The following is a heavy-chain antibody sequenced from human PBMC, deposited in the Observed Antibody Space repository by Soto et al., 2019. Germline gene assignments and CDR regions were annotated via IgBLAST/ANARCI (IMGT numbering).Heavy chain of an antibody. D-gene: IGHD3-3*01. CDR1: GVSIISNNW. Sequence: QVHLKESGPGVVKPSGTLSLTCTVSGVSIISNNWWSWVRQSPEKKLEWIGEIPFSGVTNDNPSLKSRLSISMHQSKNHFARALYSATAADTAVYYCATGGFGDTGVDLEAYHTLDVWGEGTAVSVSS. J-gene: IGHJ6*04. CDR3: ATGGFGDTGVDLEAYHTLDV. CDR2: IPFSGVT. V-gene: IGHV4-4*02.